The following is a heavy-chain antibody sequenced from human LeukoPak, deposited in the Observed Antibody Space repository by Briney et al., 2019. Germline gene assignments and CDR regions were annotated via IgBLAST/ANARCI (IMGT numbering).Heavy chain of an antibody. J-gene: IGHJ5*02. V-gene: IGHV4-4*07. CDR1: GGSISSYY. CDR3: AREGWFGELNPQQHNWFDP. Sequence: SETLSLTCAVSGGSISSYYWSWIRQPAGKGLEWIGRIYTSGSTNYNPSLKSRVTISVDTSKNQFSLKLSSVTAADTAVYYCAREGWFGELNPQQHNWFDPWGQGTLVTVSS. CDR2: IYTSGST. D-gene: IGHD3-10*01.